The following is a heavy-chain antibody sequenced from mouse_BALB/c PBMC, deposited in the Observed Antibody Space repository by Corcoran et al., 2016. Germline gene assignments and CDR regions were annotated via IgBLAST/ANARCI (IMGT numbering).Heavy chain of an antibody. CDR3: ARGQLGPFAY. CDR1: GYTFTSYT. J-gene: IGHJ3*01. V-gene: IGHV1-4*02. CDR2: INPSSGYT. Sequence: QVKLQQSAAELARPWASVKMSCKASGYTFTSYTMHWVKQRPGQGLEWIGYINPSSGYTEYNQKFKDKTTLTADKSSSTAYMQLSSLTSEDSAVYYCARGQLGPFAYWGQGTLVTVSA. D-gene: IGHD4-1*02.